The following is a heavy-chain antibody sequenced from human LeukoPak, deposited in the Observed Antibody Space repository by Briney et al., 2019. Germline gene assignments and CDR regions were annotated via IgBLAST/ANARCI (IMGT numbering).Heavy chain of an antibody. CDR1: GFSFSIYW. CDR2: IMHDGSEK. Sequence: GGSLRLSCAASGFSFSIYWMSWVRQPPGKGLEWVANIMHDGSEKNYVDSVKGRFTISRDNTKNSLYLQMNSLRVEDTAVYYCARVGTAEGTLEDYWGQGTLVTVSS. V-gene: IGHV3-7*01. D-gene: IGHD6-13*01. CDR3: ARVGTAEGTLEDY. J-gene: IGHJ4*02.